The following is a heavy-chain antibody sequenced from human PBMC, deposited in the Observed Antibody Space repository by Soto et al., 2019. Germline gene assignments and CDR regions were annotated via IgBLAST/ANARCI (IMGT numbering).Heavy chain of an antibody. V-gene: IGHV1-18*01. D-gene: IGHD3-22*01. CDR1: GYTFTSQG. CDR3: ARDWSRYYDSSGLMWFY. CDR2: ISAHNGDT. J-gene: IGHJ4*02. Sequence: GAPLKFSCKASGYTFTSQGISCVRQAPGEGLEWVGWISAHNGDTRYAQNLQGRITMTTDTFTNTAYMELTSLTSDDTAVYYCARDWSRYYDSSGLMWFYWGQGTLVTVSS.